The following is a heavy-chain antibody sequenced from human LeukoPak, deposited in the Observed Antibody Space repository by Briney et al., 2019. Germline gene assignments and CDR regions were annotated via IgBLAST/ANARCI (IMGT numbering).Heavy chain of an antibody. CDR2: INHSGST. Sequence: SETLSLTCTVSGGSISSSSYYWGWIRQPPGKGLEWIGEINHSGSTNYNPSLKSRVTISVDTSKNQFSLKLSSVTAADTAVYYCARGRRWLPHDYWGQGTLVTVSS. CDR1: GGSISSSSYY. J-gene: IGHJ4*02. D-gene: IGHD5-24*01. CDR3: ARGRRWLPHDY. V-gene: IGHV4-39*07.